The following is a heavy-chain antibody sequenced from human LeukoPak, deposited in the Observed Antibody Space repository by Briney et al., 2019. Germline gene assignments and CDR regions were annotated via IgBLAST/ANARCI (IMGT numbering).Heavy chain of an antibody. CDR2: ITGSGGST. CDR3: AKNGHSTAYSHLADY. J-gene: IGHJ4*02. Sequence: PGGSLRLSCAASGLTFSNYAMSWVRQAPGKGLEWVSTITGSGGSTYYADSVKGRFTISRDNSKNTLYLQMNNLRAEDTAIYYCAKNGHSTAYSHLADYWGQGTLVTVSS. D-gene: IGHD3-22*01. CDR1: GLTFSNYA. V-gene: IGHV3-23*01.